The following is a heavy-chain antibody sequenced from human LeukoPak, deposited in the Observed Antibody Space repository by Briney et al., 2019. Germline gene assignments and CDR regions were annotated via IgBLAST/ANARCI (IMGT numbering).Heavy chain of an antibody. D-gene: IGHD3-16*01. CDR1: GGSISSSYYY. J-gene: IGHJ4*02. Sequence: SETLSLTCTVSGGSISSSYYYWGWIRQPPGKGLEWIGNFHYSGSTYYNPSLKSRVTIPVDTSKNQFSLRLSSVTAADTAVYYCARQVTFGYAYAYYFDYWGQGTLVTVSS. V-gene: IGHV4-39*01. CDR3: ARQVTFGYAYAYYFDY. CDR2: FHYSGST.